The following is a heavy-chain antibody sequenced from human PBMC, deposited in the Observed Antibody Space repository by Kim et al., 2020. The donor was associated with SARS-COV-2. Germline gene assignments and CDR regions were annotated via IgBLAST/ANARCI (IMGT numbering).Heavy chain of an antibody. Sequence: SETLSLTCTVSGGSISSGGYYWSWIRQHPGKGLEWIGYIYYSGSTYYNPSLKSRVTISVDTSKNQFSLKLSSVTAADTAVYYCARAGTYYYDSSGYYYSETYFDYWGQGTLVTVSS. CDR1: GGSISSGGYY. CDR2: IYYSGST. V-gene: IGHV4-31*03. CDR3: ARAGTYYYDSSGYYYSETYFDY. J-gene: IGHJ4*02. D-gene: IGHD3-22*01.